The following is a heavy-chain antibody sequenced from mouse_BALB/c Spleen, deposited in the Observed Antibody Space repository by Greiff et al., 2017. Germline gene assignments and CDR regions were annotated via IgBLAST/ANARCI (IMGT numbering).Heavy chain of an antibody. CDR1: GYTFTSYW. V-gene: IGHV1-87*01. D-gene: IGHD2-2*01. CDR3: ARRDGYDGDWYFDV. Sequence: VQPQQSGAELARPGASVKLSCKASGYTFTSYWMQWVKQRPGQGLEWIGAIYPGDGDTRYTQKFKGKATLTADKSSSTAYMQLSSLASEDSAVYYCARRDGYDGDWYFDVWGAGTTVTVSS. J-gene: IGHJ1*01. CDR2: IYPGDGDT.